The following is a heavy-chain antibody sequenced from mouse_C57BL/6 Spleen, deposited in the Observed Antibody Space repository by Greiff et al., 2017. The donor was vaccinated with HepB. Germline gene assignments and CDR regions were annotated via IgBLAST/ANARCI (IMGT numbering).Heavy chain of an antibody. CDR3: ARGGVYYFDY. Sequence: EVKLMESGPGMVKPSQSLSLTCTVTGYSITSGYDWHWIRHFPGNKLEWMGYISYSGSTNYNPSLKSRISITHDTSQNHFFLKLNSVTTKDTATYYCARGGVYYFDYWGQGTTLTVSS. CDR1: GYSITSGYD. V-gene: IGHV3-1*01. J-gene: IGHJ2*01. CDR2: ISYSGST.